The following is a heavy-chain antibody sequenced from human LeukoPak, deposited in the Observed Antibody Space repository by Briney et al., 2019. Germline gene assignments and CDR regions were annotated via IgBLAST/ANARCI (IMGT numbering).Heavy chain of an antibody. V-gene: IGHV3-15*01. Sequence: PGGSLRLSCVASGITFSNYIMAWVRQAPGKGLEWVGRIKSKSDGGTTDYAAPVKGRFTISRDDSKNTLYLQMNSLKTEDTAVYYCTTLRITIFGGGDYWGQGTLVTVSS. J-gene: IGHJ4*02. CDR1: GITFSNYI. CDR3: TTLRITIFGGGDY. CDR2: IKSKSDGGTT. D-gene: IGHD3-3*01.